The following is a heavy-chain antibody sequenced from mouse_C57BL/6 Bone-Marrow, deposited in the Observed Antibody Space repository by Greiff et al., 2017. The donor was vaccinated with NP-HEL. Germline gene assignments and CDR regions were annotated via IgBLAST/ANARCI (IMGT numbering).Heavy chain of an antibody. CDR1: GYTFTDYY. V-gene: IGHV1-19*01. D-gene: IGHD4-1*01. CDR2: INPYNGGT. CDR3: ARDWLYAMDY. J-gene: IGHJ4*01. Sequence: EVKLVESGPVLVKPGASVKMSCKASGYTFTDYYMNWVKQSHGKSLEWIGVINPYNGGTSYNQKFKGKATLTVDKSSSTAYMELNSLTSEDSAVYYCARDWLYAMDYWGQGTSVTVSS.